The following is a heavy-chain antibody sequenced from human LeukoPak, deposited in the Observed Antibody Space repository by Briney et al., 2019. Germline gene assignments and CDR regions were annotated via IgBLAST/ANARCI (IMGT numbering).Heavy chain of an antibody. CDR2: ISGSDDST. CDR3: AKAGHSSSWASADY. V-gene: IGHV3-23*01. D-gene: IGHD6-13*01. J-gene: IGHJ4*02. Sequence: PGGSLRLSCAASGFTFSSYAMSWVRQAPGKGLEWVSVISGSDDSTYYADSVKGRFTISRDNSKNTLFLQMNSLRAEDTALYYCAKAGHSSSWASADYWVQGTLVTVSS. CDR1: GFTFSSYA.